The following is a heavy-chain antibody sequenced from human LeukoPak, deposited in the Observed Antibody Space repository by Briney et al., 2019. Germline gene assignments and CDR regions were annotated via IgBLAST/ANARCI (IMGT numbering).Heavy chain of an antibody. V-gene: IGHV4-59*01. CDR3: ARDNWNYGSSMDV. D-gene: IGHD1-7*01. CDR2: IYYSGST. J-gene: IGHJ6*02. Sequence: SETLSLTCTGSGGSISSYYWSWIRQPPGRGLEWIGYIYYSGSTNYNPSLKSRVTISVDTSKNQFSLKLSSVTAADTAVYYCARDNWNYGSSMDVWGQGTTVTVSS. CDR1: GGSISSYY.